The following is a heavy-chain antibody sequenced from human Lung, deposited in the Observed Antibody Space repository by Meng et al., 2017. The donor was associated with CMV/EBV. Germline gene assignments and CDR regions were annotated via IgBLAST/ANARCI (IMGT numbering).Heavy chain of an antibody. CDR2: IYSGCSK. Sequence: VSLXISXVASGFTVSFNYMSWVRQAPGKGLEWVSVIYSGCSKYYAESVKSRFTISRDNSKNTVFLQMNSLMADDTAVYYCAASYYDGSGYSTGDYWGQGTLVTVSS. CDR3: AASYYDGSGYSTGDY. J-gene: IGHJ4*02. CDR1: GFTVSFNY. D-gene: IGHD3-22*01. V-gene: IGHV3-53*01.